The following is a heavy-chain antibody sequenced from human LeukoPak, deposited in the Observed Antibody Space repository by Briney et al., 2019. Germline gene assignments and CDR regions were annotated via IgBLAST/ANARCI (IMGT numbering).Heavy chain of an antibody. CDR1: GVCFIGSH. D-gene: IGHD4-23*01. V-gene: IGHV4-34*01. CDR3: ARDPTTVVTLPYYFDD. J-gene: IGHJ4*02. Sequence: PSETLSLTCAVSGVCFIGSHWKWIRQPPGNGLEWMGEINHSGNTNYNPYLKSRVTISVDTSKNQFSLKLRSVTAAETAVYYCARDPTTVVTLPYYFDDWGQGTLVTVSS. CDR2: INHSGNT.